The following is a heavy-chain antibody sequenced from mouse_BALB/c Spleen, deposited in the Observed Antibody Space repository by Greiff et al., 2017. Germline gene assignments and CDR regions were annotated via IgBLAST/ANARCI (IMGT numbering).Heavy chain of an antibody. Sequence: EVQGVESGGGLVQPGGSLKLSCAASGFAFSSYDMSWVRQTPEKRLEWVAYISSGGGSTYYPDTVKGRFTISRDNAKNTLYLQMSSLKSEDTAMYYCARLRGRSWFAYWGQGTLVTVSA. D-gene: IGHD1-1*01. CDR2: ISSGGGST. CDR3: ARLRGRSWFAY. V-gene: IGHV5-12-1*01. J-gene: IGHJ3*01. CDR1: GFAFSSYD.